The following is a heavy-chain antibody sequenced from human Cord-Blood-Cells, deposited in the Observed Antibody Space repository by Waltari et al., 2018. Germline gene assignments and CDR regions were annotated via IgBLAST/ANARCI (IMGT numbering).Heavy chain of an antibody. Sequence: EVQLVESGGGLVQLGGSLRLACAAFGSAFSSYWMHWVRQAPGKGLVWVSRINSDGSGTSYADSVKGRFTISRDNTKNTLYLQMNSLRAEDTAVYYCARSCGLRCHWFDPWGQGTLVTVSS. CDR1: GSAFSSYW. D-gene: IGHD4-17*01. CDR2: INSDGSGT. J-gene: IGHJ5*02. V-gene: IGHV3-74*01. CDR3: ARSCGLRCHWFDP.